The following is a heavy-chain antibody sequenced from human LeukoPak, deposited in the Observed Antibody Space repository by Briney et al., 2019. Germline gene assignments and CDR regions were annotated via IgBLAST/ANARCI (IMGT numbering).Heavy chain of an antibody. CDR3: AKTLHYGHYGKFDY. J-gene: IGHJ4*02. CDR2: ISGSGDST. V-gene: IGHV3-23*01. Sequence: PGGSLRLSCAASGFTFSTYAMNWVRQAPGKGLEWVSAISGSGDSTYYADSVKGRFTISRDNSKNTLYLQTNSLRAEDTAVYYCAKTLHYGHYGKFDYWGQGTLVTVSS. D-gene: IGHD4-17*01. CDR1: GFTFSTYA.